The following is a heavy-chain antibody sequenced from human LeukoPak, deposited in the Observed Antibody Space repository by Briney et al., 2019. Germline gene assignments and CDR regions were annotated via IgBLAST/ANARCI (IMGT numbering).Heavy chain of an antibody. D-gene: IGHD2-2*02. CDR2: INPNSGGT. CDR3: ARSGYCSSTSCYTPYNWFDP. CDR1: GYTFTGYY. J-gene: IGHJ5*02. Sequence: ASVKVSCKASGYTFTGYYMHWVRQAPGQGLEWMGWINPNSGGTNYAQKFQGWVTMTRDTSISTAYMEPSRLRSDDTAVYYCARSGYCSSTSCYTPYNWFDPWGQGTLVTVSS. V-gene: IGHV1-2*04.